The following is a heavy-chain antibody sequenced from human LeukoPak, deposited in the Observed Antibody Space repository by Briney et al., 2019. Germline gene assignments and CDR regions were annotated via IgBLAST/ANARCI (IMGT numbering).Heavy chain of an antibody. CDR3: ARDSLGYYYYGMDV. CDR1: GFTFSSYA. D-gene: IGHD3-16*01. CDR2: ISGSGGSR. Sequence: GGSLRLSCAASGFTFSSYAMSWVRQAPGKGLEWVSAISGSGGSRYYADSVKGRFTISRDNSKNTLYLQMNSLRAEDTAVYYCARDSLGYYYYGMDVWGQGTTVTVSS. V-gene: IGHV3-23*01. J-gene: IGHJ6*02.